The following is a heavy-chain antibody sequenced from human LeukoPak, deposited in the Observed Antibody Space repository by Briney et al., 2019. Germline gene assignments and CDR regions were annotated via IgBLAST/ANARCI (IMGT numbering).Heavy chain of an antibody. CDR2: INSDGSST. Sequence: GGSLRLSCPASGFTFSHYWMSWVRQPPGKGLVWVSRINSDGSSTSYADSVKGRFTISRDNAKNTMYLQMNSLRTEDTDVYYCERVLRSSGYHFDYWGQGNLVTVSS. J-gene: IGHJ4*02. CDR1: GFTFSHYW. V-gene: IGHV3-74*01. CDR3: ERVLRSSGYHFDY. D-gene: IGHD3-22*01.